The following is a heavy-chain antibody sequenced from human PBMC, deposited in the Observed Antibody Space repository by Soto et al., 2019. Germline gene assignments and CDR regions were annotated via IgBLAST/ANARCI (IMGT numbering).Heavy chain of an antibody. V-gene: IGHV4-59*01. CDR1: GGSISSYY. D-gene: IGHD6-13*01. CDR2: LYNTGST. CDR3: ARDVAAATRTFDY. Sequence: SETLSLTCTVSGGSISSYYWSWIRQSPGKGLEWIGYLYNTGSTIYNPSLKSRVTISVDTSKNQFSLKMNSVTAADTAVYYCARDVAAATRTFDYWGQGTLVTVSS. J-gene: IGHJ4*02.